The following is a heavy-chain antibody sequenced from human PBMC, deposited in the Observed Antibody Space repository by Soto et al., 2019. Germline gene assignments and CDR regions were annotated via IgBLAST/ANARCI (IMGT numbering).Heavy chain of an antibody. D-gene: IGHD3-3*01. CDR2: IYHSGST. V-gene: IGHV4-38-2*02. J-gene: IGHJ4*02. Sequence: SETLSLTCTVSGYSISSGYYWGWIRQPPGKGLEWIGSIYHSGSTYYNPSLKSRVTISVDTSKNQFSLKLSSVTAADTAVYYCAGGEIRYDFWSGYYYFDYWGQGTLVTVSS. CDR1: GYSISSGYY. CDR3: AGGEIRYDFWSGYYYFDY.